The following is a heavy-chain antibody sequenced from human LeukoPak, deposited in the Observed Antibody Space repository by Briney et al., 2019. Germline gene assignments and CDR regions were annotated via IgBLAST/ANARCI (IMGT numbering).Heavy chain of an antibody. CDR2: ISAYNGNT. D-gene: IGHD6-13*01. CDR1: GYTFTSYG. CDR3: ARSRSSSWPRGEWFDP. Sequence: PRASVKVSCKASGYTFTSYGISWVRQAPGQGLEWMGWISAYNGNTNYAQKLQGRVTMTTDTSTSTAYMELRSLRSDDTAVYYCARSRSSSWPRGEWFDPWGQGTLVTVSS. V-gene: IGHV1-18*01. J-gene: IGHJ5*02.